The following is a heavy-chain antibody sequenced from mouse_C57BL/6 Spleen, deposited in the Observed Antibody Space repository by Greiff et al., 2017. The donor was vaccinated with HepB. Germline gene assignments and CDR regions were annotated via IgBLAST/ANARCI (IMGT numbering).Heavy chain of an antibody. V-gene: IGHV1-61*01. Sequence: VQLQQPGAELVRPGSSVKLSCKASGYTFTSYWMDWVKQRPGQGLEWIGNIYPSDSETHYNQKFKDKATLTVDKSSSTAYMQLSSLTSEDSAVYYCAIRLRDAMDYWGQGTSVTVSS. D-gene: IGHD3-2*02. CDR2: IYPSDSET. CDR1: GYTFTSYW. CDR3: AIRLRDAMDY. J-gene: IGHJ4*01.